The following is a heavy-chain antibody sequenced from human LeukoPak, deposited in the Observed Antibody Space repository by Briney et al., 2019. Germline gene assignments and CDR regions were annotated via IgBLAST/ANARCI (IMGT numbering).Heavy chain of an antibody. D-gene: IGHD6-6*01. CDR2: IYYSGST. V-gene: IGHV4-30-4*08. CDR1: GGSISSGDYY. Sequence: SETLSLTCTVSGGSISSGDYYWSWIRQPPGKGLEWIGYIYYSGSTYYNPSLKSRVTISADTSKNPFSLKLSSVTAADTAVYYCARVPLSNSSALAFDPWGQGTLVTVSS. J-gene: IGHJ5*02. CDR3: ARVPLSNSSALAFDP.